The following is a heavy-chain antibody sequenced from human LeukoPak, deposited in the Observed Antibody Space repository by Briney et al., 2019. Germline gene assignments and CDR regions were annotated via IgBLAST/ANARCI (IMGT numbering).Heavy chain of an antibody. Sequence: SETLSLTCTVSGGSISSYYWSWIRQPPGKGLEWIGYIYYSGSTNYNPSLKSRVTISVDTSKNQSSLKLSSVTAADTAVYYCARGGSSGYYFLASVDLSGRGTLVTVSS. D-gene: IGHD3-22*01. CDR1: GGSISSYY. J-gene: IGHJ2*01. CDR3: ARGGSSGYYFLASVDL. V-gene: IGHV4-59*01. CDR2: IYYSGST.